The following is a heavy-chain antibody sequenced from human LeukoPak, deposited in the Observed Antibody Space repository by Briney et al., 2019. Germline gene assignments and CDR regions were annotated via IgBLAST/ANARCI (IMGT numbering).Heavy chain of an antibody. CDR2: IYHSGST. CDR3: ASYNHYYHGNWFDP. J-gene: IGHJ5*02. Sequence: PSGTLSLTCAVSGGSISSSNWWSWVRQPPGKGLEWIGEIYHSGSTNYNPSLKSRVTISVDKSKNQFSLKLSSVTAADTAVYYCASYNHYYHGNWFDPWGQGTLVTVSS. D-gene: IGHD1-14*01. V-gene: IGHV4-4*02. CDR1: GGSISSSNW.